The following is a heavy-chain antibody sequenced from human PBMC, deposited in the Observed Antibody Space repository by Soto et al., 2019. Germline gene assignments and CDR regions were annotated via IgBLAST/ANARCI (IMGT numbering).Heavy chain of an antibody. CDR3: AKGVVVRGVYALDY. CDR2: ISGSGGST. J-gene: IGHJ4*02. CDR1: GFTFSSYA. D-gene: IGHD3-10*01. V-gene: IGHV3-23*01. Sequence: EVQLLESGGGLVQPGGSLRLSCAASGFTFSSYAMNWVRQAPGKGLGWVSAISGSGGSTYYADSVKGRFTISRDNSKNSLYLQMNTLRAADTAVSYFAKGVVVRGVYALDYWGQGTRVTVS.